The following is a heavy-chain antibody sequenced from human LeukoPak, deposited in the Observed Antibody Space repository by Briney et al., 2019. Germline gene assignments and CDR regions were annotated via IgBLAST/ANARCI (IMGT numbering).Heavy chain of an antibody. V-gene: IGHV3-43*02. D-gene: IGHD5-18*01. CDR1: GFTFDDYA. CDR3: AKDQIQLWSFDY. CDR2: ISGDGVST. Sequence: GGSLRLSCAASGFTFDDYAMHCVRQAPGKGLGWVSLISGDGVSTYYADSVKGRFTISRDNSKNSLYLQMNSLRTEDTALYYCAKDQIQLWSFDYWGQGTLVTVSS. J-gene: IGHJ4*02.